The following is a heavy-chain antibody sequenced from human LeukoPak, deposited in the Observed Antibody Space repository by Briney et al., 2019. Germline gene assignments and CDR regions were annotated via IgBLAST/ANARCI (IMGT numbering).Heavy chain of an antibody. J-gene: IGHJ1*01. V-gene: IGHV4-39*07. CDR2: IYHSGST. CDR1: GGSISSSSYY. D-gene: IGHD3-22*01. CDR3: ARVVQSTDSSGFYLPEYFQH. Sequence: SETLSLTCTVSGGSISSSSYYWGWIRQPPGKGLEWIGSIYHSGSTYYSPSLKSRVTISVDTSKNQFSLKLRSVTAADTAVYYCARVVQSTDSSGFYLPEYFQHWGQGTLVTVSS.